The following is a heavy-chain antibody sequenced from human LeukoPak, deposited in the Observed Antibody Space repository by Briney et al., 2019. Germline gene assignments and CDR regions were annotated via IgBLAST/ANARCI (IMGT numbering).Heavy chain of an antibody. J-gene: IGHJ4*02. V-gene: IGHV3-7*01. CDR1: GFTFSSYS. CDR2: IKQDGSEK. Sequence: SGGSLRLSCAASGFTFSSYSMNWVRQAPGKGLEWVANIKQDGSEKYYVDSVKGRFTISRDNAKNSLYLQMNSLRAEDTAVYYCARDRRHQGFDYWGQGTLVTVSS. CDR3: ARDRRHQGFDY.